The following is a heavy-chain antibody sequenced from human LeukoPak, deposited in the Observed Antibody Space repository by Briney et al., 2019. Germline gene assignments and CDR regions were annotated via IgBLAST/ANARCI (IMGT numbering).Heavy chain of an antibody. V-gene: IGHV1-69*04. D-gene: IGHD3-22*01. J-gene: IGHJ4*02. CDR3: ARDHPTYYYDSSGFRPFDY. CDR1: GGTFSSYA. CDR2: IIPILGIA. Sequence: GASVKVSCKASGGTFSSYAISWVRQAPGQGLEWMGRIIPILGIANYAQKFQGGVTITADKSTSTAYMELSSLRSEDTAVYYCARDHPTYYYDSSGFRPFDYWGQGTLVTVSS.